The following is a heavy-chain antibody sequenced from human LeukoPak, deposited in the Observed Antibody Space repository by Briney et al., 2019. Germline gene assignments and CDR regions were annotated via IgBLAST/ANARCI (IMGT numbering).Heavy chain of an antibody. CDR3: ARGRYYDSSGYRKNDY. CDR2: IYYSGST. J-gene: IGHJ4*02. CDR1: GGSISSYY. Sequence: PSETLSLTCTVSGGSISSYYWSWIRQPPGKGLEWIGYIYYSGSTNYNPSLKSRVTISVDTSKNQFSLKLSSVTAADTAVYYCARGRYYDSSGYRKNDYWGQGTLVTVSS. D-gene: IGHD3-22*01. V-gene: IGHV4-59*12.